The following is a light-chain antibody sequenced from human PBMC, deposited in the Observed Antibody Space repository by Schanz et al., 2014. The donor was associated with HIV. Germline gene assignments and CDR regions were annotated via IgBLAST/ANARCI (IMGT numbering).Light chain of an antibody. Sequence: EGVLTQSPGTLSLSPGERATLSCRASQSVSSSYLAWYQQKPGQAPRLLIYGASSRATGIPDRFSGSGSGADFTLTISRLEPEDFAVYYCQQYGSSSTFGQGTKVEVK. V-gene: IGKV3-20*01. CDR2: GAS. CDR3: QQYGSSST. J-gene: IGKJ1*01. CDR1: QSVSSSY.